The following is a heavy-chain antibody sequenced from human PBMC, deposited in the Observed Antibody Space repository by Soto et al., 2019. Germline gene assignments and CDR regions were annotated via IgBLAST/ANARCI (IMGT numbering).Heavy chain of an antibody. CDR1: GFTFSRYW. V-gene: IGHV3-74*01. CDR2: INSDGSSI. CDR3: ARLPVDTITSLDY. D-gene: IGHD3-3*01. Sequence: EVQLVESGGDLVQPGGFLRLSCATSGFTFSRYWMHWVRQVPGKGLVWVSRINSDGSSISYSDSVKGRFTISRDNAKNTLYLKMNSLRVEDTAVYYWARLPVDTITSLDYWGQGTLVTVSS. J-gene: IGHJ4*02.